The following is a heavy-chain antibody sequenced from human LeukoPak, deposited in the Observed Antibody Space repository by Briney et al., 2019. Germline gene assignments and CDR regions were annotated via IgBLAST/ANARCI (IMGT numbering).Heavy chain of an antibody. CDR1: GGTFSSYA. CDR3: ARDDYDILTGYSP. Sequence: GASVKVSCKASGGTFSSYAISWVRQAPGQGLEWMGRIIPILGIANYAQKFQGRVTITADKSTSTAYMELSSLRSEDTAVYYCARDDYDILTGYSPWGQGTLVTVSS. V-gene: IGHV1-69*04. J-gene: IGHJ5*02. CDR2: IIPILGIA. D-gene: IGHD3-9*01.